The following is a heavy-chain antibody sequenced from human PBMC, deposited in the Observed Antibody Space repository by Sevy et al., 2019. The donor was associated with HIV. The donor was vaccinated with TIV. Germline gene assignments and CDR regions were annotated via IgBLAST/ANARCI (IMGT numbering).Heavy chain of an antibody. CDR1: GFTFSSYS. D-gene: IGHD6-19*01. J-gene: IGHJ4*02. CDR3: ARGVGIAVAGTGNY. V-gene: IGHV3-21*01. CDR2: ISSSSSYI. Sequence: GGCLRLSCAASGFTFSSYSMNWVRQAPGKGLEWVSSISSSSSYIYYADSVKGRFTISRDNAKNSLYLQMNSLRAEDTAVYYCARGVGIAVAGTGNYWGQGTLVTVSS.